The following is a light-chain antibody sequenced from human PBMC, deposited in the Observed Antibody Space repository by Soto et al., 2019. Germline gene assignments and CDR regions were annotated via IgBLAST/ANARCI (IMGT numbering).Light chain of an antibody. CDR3: QQYDNPPPFT. CDR2: DAS. CDR1: QDISIY. V-gene: IGKV1-33*01. J-gene: IGKJ3*01. Sequence: DIQMTQSPSSLSASVGDRVTITCQASQDISIYLNWYQQKPGKAPKLLIYDASNLETGVPSRFSGSGSWTNFTFTISSLQPADITTYYCQQYDNPPPFTFGPGTKVDIK.